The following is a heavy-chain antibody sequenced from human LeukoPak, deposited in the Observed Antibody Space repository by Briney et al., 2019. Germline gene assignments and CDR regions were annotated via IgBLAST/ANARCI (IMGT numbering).Heavy chain of an antibody. V-gene: IGHV3-74*01. D-gene: IGHD3-10*01. Sequence: GGSLRLSCAASGFTFSDYWIHWVRQAPGKGLVWVSRINTDGSITNYADSVKGRFSISRDNAKNTLYLQMSSLRAEDTAVYYCARDRGSRTGFMVREAYDYWGQGTLVTVSS. CDR2: INTDGSIT. CDR1: GFTFSDYW. CDR3: ARDRGSRTGFMVREAYDY. J-gene: IGHJ4*02.